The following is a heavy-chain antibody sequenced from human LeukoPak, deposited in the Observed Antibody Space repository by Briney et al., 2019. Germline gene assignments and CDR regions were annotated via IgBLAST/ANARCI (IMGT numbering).Heavy chain of an antibody. CDR2: IYSGGST. J-gene: IGHJ4*02. D-gene: IGHD3-10*01. CDR1: GFTVSSNY. Sequence: QPGGSLRLSCAASGFTVSSNYMSWVRQAPGKGLEWVSVIYSGGSTYYADSVKGRFTISRDNSENTLYLQMNSLRAEDTAVYYCARSLWFGELLFLYDYWGQGTLVTVSS. V-gene: IGHV3-53*01. CDR3: ARSLWFGELLFLYDY.